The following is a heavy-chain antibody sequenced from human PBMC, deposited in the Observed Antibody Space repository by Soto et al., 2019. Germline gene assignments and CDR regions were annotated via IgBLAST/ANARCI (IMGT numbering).Heavy chain of an antibody. CDR3: ARDSWLALDY. CDR1: GSSDTSHH. V-gene: IGHV4-59*02. CDR2: TSYTGNT. Sequence: SETLSLTCFVSGSSDTSHHWSGIRQFPGQGLQWIAYTSYTGNTNYNPSLQSRVTISLDTSKNQFSLKLSSVTAADTAVYYCARDSWLALDYWGQGTLVTVSS. D-gene: IGHD6-19*01. J-gene: IGHJ4*02.